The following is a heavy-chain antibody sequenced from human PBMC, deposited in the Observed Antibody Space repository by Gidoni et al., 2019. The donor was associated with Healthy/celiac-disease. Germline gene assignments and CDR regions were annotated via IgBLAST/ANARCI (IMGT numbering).Heavy chain of an antibody. V-gene: IGHV2-5*01. CDR2: SYWNDDK. D-gene: IGHD5-12*01. CDR3: ARQSYLLLGGLAEMATMLDY. CDR1: GFSLRTSGVR. J-gene: IGHJ4*02. Sequence: QITLKESGPTLVKPTQTLTLTCTFSGFSLRTSGVRVGWIRQPPGKALEWLALSYWNDDKRYSPSLKSRLTITKDTSKNQVVLTMTNMDPVDTATYYCARQSYLLLGGLAEMATMLDYWGQGTLVTVSS.